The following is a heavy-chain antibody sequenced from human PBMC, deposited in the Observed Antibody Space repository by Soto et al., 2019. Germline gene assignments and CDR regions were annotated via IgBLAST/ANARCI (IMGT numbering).Heavy chain of an antibody. J-gene: IGHJ3*02. Sequence: QVQLVQSGAEVKKPGASVKVSCKASGYTFTSYDINWVRQATGQGLEWMGWMNPNSGNTGYAQKFQGRVTMTRNTSISTAYMELSSLRSEGTAVYYCARVPGSSWGNAFDIWGQGTMVTVSS. V-gene: IGHV1-8*01. CDR2: MNPNSGNT. D-gene: IGHD6-13*01. CDR1: GYTFTSYD. CDR3: ARVPGSSWGNAFDI.